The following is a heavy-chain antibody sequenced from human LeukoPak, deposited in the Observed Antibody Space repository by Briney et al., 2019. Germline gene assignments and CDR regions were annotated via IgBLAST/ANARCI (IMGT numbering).Heavy chain of an antibody. CDR2: IKQDGSEK. CDR1: GFTFSSYW. CDR3: ARGTSTYYYDSSDFDY. D-gene: IGHD3-22*01. Sequence: GGPLRLSCAASGFTFSSYWMSWVRKAQGKGLEWVANIKQDGSEKYYVVSVKGRFTISRDNAKNSLYLQMNSLRAEDTAVYYCARGTSTYYYDSSDFDYWGQGTLVTVSS. J-gene: IGHJ4*02. V-gene: IGHV3-7*01.